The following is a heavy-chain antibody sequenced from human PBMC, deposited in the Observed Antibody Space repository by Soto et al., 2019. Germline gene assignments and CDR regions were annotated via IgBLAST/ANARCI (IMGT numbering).Heavy chain of an antibody. Sequence: EVQLLESGGGLVQPGGSVRLSCVVSGFTFSSHSMSWVRQAPGKGLEWVSSISTSGSGTYHADSVKGRFAISRDNSKNTLFLKMNSLRAEDTAEYYCARGSSELGYWGQGTLVTVSS. D-gene: IGHD3-10*01. CDR3: ARGSSELGY. V-gene: IGHV3-23*01. CDR1: GFTFSSHS. CDR2: ISTSGSGT. J-gene: IGHJ4*02.